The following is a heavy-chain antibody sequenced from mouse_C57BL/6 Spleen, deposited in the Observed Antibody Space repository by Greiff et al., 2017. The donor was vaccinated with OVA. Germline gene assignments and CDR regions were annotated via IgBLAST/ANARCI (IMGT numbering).Heavy chain of an antibody. CDR2: INPNYGTT. D-gene: IGHD2-5*01. J-gene: IGHJ4*01. CDR1: GYSFTDYN. V-gene: IGHV1-39*01. Sequence: VQLKQSGPELVKPGASVKISCKASGYSFTDYNMNWVKQSNGKSLEWIGVINPNYGTTSYNQKFKGKATLTVDQSSSTAYMQLNSLTSEDSAVYYCARGGGSNYEEAMDYWGQGTSVTVSS. CDR3: ARGGGSNYEEAMDY.